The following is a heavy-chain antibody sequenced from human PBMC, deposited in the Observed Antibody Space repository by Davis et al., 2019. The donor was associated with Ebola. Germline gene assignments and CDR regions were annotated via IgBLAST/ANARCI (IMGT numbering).Heavy chain of an antibody. CDR1: GFTFSSYG. V-gene: IGHV3-33*01. CDR2: IWYDGSNK. CDR3: ARDGSYSSSWYDY. J-gene: IGHJ4*02. Sequence: PGGSLRLSCAASGFTFSSYGMHWVRQAPGKGLEWVAVIWYDGSNKYYADSVKGRFTISRDNSKNTLYLQMNSLRAEDTAVYYCARDGSYSSSWYDYWGQGTLVTVSS. D-gene: IGHD6-13*01.